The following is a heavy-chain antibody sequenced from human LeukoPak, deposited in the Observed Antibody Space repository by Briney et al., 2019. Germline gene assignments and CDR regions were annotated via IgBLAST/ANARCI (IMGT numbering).Heavy chain of an antibody. D-gene: IGHD2-2*01. CDR1: GYTFTGYY. CDR3: ARGDIVVVPIRYYYMDV. J-gene: IGHJ6*03. V-gene: IGHV1-2*02. CDR2: TNPNSGGT. Sequence: ASVKVSCKASGYTFTGYYIHWVRQAPGQGLEWMGWTNPNSGGTNYAQKFQGRVTMTRDTSISTAYMELSRLRSDDTAVYYCARGDIVVVPIRYYYMDVWGKGTTVTISS.